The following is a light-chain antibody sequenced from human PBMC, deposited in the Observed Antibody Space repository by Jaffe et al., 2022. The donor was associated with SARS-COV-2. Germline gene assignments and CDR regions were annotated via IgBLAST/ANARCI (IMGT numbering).Light chain of an antibody. J-gene: IGKJ2*01. CDR1: QSVSHSSSSKKF. CDR2: WAS. CDR3: QQYYSTPYT. V-gene: IGKV4-1*01. Sequence: DIVMTQSPDSLAVSLGERATINCKSSQSVSHSSSSKKFFAWYQQKPGQPPKLLIYWASTRVSGVPGRFSGSGSGTDFTLTISSLQAEDVAVYYCQQYYSTPYTFGQGTKLEIK.